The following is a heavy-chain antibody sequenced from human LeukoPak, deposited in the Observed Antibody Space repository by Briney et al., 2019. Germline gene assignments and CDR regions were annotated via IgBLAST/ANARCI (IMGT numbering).Heavy chain of an antibody. V-gene: IGHV3-21*01. CDR1: GFTFSSYS. J-gene: IGHJ4*02. Sequence: GGSLRLSCAASGFTFSSYSMNRVRQAPGKGLEWVSSISSSSSYIYYADSVKGRFTISRDNAKNSLYLQMNSLRAEDTAVYYCARGEGIQLWSSTPFDYWGQGTLVTVSS. CDR2: ISSSSSYI. D-gene: IGHD5-18*01. CDR3: ARGEGIQLWSSTPFDY.